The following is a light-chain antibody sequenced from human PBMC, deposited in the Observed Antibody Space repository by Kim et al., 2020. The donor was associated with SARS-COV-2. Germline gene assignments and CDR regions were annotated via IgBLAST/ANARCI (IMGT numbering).Light chain of an antibody. CDR3: QSYDSTNVV. CDR1: SGTIASKY. CDR2: ANN. V-gene: IGLV6-57*03. J-gene: IGLJ3*02. Sequence: GRAVTSSGARSSGTIASKYVQWYQQRPGSAPTTVIQANNQRPSGVPDRFSGSIDSSSNSASLTISGLRTEDEADYYCQSYDSTNVVFGGGTQLTVL.